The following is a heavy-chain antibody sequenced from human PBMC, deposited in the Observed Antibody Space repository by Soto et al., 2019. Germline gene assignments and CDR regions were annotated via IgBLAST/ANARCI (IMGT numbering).Heavy chain of an antibody. D-gene: IGHD3-16*02. CDR1: GYTFTSYG. CDR3: ARDPSMITFGGVIVYDY. CDR2: ISAYNGNT. V-gene: IGHV1-18*01. J-gene: IGHJ4*02. Sequence: ASVKVSCKASGYTFTSYGISWVRQAPGQGLEWMGRISAYNGNTNYAQKLQGRVTMTTDTSTSTAYMELRSLRSDDTAVYYCARDPSMITFGGVIVYDYWGQGTLVTVSS.